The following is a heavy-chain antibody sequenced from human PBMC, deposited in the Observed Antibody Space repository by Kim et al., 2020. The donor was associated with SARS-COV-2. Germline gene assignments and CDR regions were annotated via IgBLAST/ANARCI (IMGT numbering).Heavy chain of an antibody. Sequence: ASVKVSCKASGYTFTGYYMHWVRQAPGQGLEWMGWINPNSGGTNYAQKFQGRVTMTRDTSISTAYMELSRLRSDDTAVYYCARGRVTMIVVVITPEYMDVWGKGTTVTVSS. D-gene: IGHD3-22*01. CDR3: ARGRVTMIVVVITPEYMDV. J-gene: IGHJ6*03. V-gene: IGHV1-2*02. CDR2: INPNSGGT. CDR1: GYTFTGYY.